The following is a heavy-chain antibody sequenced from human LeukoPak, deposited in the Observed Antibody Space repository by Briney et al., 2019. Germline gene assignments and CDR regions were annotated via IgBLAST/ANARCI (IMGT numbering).Heavy chain of an antibody. CDR1: GFTFSSYS. CDR3: ARGYCSGGSCHSGWFDP. CDR2: ISSSSSTI. V-gene: IGHV3-48*02. D-gene: IGHD2-15*01. J-gene: IGHJ5*02. Sequence: GSLRLSCAASGFTFSSYSMNWVRQAPGKGLEWFSYISSSSSTIYYADSVKGRFTISRDNAKNSLYLQMNSLRDEDTAVYYCARGYCSGGSCHSGWFDPWGQGTLVTVSS.